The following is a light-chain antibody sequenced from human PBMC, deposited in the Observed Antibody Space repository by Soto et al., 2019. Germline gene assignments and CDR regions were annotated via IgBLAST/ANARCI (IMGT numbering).Light chain of an antibody. CDR3: QQYNSYSPLT. Sequence: DKLMSQSPATLSVSPGERVTLSCRASQNIHNHMSWFLQKPGQTPRLLIYDASNRATGIPARFSGSGSGTDFTLTISSLQPDDFATYYCQQYNSYSPLTFGGGTKVDIK. CDR1: QNIHNH. V-gene: IGKV3D-15*01. CDR2: DAS. J-gene: IGKJ4*01.